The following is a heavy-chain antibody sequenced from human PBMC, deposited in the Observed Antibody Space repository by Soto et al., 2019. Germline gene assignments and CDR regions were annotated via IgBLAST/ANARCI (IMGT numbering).Heavy chain of an antibody. V-gene: IGHV1-3*01. CDR1: GYTFTSYA. CDR3: ARTSGYYFFDY. Sequence: QVQLVQSGAEVKKPGASVKVSCKASGYTFTSYAMHWVRQAPGQRLEWMGWINAGNGNTKYSQKFQGRVTITRDTAASTVYTELRSLRSEDTAVYYCARTSGYYFFDYWGQGTLVTVSS. CDR2: INAGNGNT. D-gene: IGHD3-3*01. J-gene: IGHJ4*02.